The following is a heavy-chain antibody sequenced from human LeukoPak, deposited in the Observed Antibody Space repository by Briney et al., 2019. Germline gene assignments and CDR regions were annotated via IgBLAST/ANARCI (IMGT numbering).Heavy chain of an antibody. V-gene: IGHV4-4*02. CDR3: ARGLTMVRGVRPFDY. CDR2: IYHSGSA. D-gene: IGHD3-10*01. J-gene: IGHJ4*02. Sequence: SETLSLTCAVSGGSISSSNWWSWVRQPPGKGLEWIREIYHSGSANYNPSLKSRVTISVDKSKNQFSLKLSSVTAADTAVYYCARGLTMVRGVRPFDYWGQGTLVTVSS. CDR1: GGSISSSNW.